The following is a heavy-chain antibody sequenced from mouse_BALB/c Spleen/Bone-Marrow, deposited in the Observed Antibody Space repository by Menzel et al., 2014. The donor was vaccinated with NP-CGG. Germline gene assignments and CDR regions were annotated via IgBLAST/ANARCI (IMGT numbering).Heavy chain of an antibody. V-gene: IGHV3-8*02. J-gene: IGHJ2*01. CDR2: ISYSGNT. CDR1: GDSITNAY. Sequence: EVKVIESGPSLVKPSQTLSPTCSVTGDSITNAYWNWIRKFPGNKIDYMGYISYSGNTYYNPSLKSRISITRDTSKNQFYLQLNSVTTEDTATYFCARGTGYYFDYWGQGTTLTVSS. D-gene: IGHD3-3*01. CDR3: ARGTGYYFDY.